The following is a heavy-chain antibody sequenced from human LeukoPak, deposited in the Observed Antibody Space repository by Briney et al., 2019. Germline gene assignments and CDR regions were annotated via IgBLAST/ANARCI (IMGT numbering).Heavy chain of an antibody. CDR1: GGSISSGGYS. J-gene: IGHJ4*02. V-gene: IGHV4-30-2*01. D-gene: IGHD3-10*01. CDR3: ARGTTGRVRGVISS. Sequence: SETLSLTCAVSGGSISSGGYSWSWIRQPPGKGLEWIGYIYHSGSTYYNPSLKSRVTIDRSKNQFSLKLSSVTAADTAVYYCARGTTGRVRGVISSWGQGTLVTVSS. CDR2: IYHSGST.